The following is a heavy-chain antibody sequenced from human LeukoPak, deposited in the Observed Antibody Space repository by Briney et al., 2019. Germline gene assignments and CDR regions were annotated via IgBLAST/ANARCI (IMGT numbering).Heavy chain of an antibody. V-gene: IGHV4-59*12. J-gene: IGHJ4*02. D-gene: IGHD3-22*01. Sequence: SETLSLTCTVSGGSISSYYWSWIRQPPGKGLEWIGYIYYSGSTNYNPSLKSRVTISVDTSKNQFSLKLSSVTAADTAVYYCARREYYYDSSGYYYFDYWGQGTLVTVSS. CDR3: ARREYYYDSSGYYYFDY. CDR1: GGSISSYY. CDR2: IYYSGST.